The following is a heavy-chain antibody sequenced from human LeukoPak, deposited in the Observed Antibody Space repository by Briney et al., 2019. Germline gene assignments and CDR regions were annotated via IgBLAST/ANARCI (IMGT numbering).Heavy chain of an antibody. Sequence: ASVKVSCKASGGTFSSYAISWVRQAPGQGLEWMGGIIPIFGTANYAQMFQGRVTITTDESTSTAYMELSSLRSEDTAVYYCARFLIAARFFDYWGQGTLVTVSS. CDR2: IIPIFGTA. D-gene: IGHD6-6*01. CDR1: GGTFSSYA. V-gene: IGHV1-69*05. J-gene: IGHJ4*02. CDR3: ARFLIAARFFDY.